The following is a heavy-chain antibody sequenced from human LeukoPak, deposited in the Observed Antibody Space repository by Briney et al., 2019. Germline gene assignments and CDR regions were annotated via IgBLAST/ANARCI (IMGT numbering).Heavy chain of an antibody. CDR2: IYYSGST. V-gene: IGHV4-59*01. Sequence: SETLSLTCTVSGGSIWSWIRQPPGKGLEWIGYIYYSGSTNYNPSLKSRVTTSLDTSKNQFSLKLSSVTAADTAMYYCARVSRSNSVGGDYWGQGTLVTVSS. CDR3: ARVSRSNSVGGDY. J-gene: IGHJ4*02. CDR1: GGSI. D-gene: IGHD4-23*01.